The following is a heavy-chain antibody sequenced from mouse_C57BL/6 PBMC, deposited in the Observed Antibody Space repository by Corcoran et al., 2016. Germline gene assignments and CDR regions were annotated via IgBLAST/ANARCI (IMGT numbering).Heavy chain of an antibody. D-gene: IGHD1-1*01. CDR3: ARRDYGRAWFAY. V-gene: IGHV9-3*01. CDR1: GYTFTTYG. J-gene: IGHJ3*01. CDR2: ITTYSGVP. Sequence: QIQLVQSGPELNKPGETVKISCKASGYTFTTYGMSWVKQAPGKGLKWMGWITTYSGVPTYADDFKGRFAFSLETSASTAYLQINNLKNEDTATYVCARRDYGRAWFAYWGQGTLVTVSA.